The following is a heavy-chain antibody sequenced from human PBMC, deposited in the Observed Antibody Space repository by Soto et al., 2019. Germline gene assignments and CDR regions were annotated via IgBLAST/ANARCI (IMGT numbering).Heavy chain of an antibody. J-gene: IGHJ5*02. CDR1: GFTFSSYA. Sequence: EVQLLESGGGLVQPGGSLRLSCAASGFTFSSYAMSWVRQAPGKGLEWVSAISGSGGSTYYADSVKGRFTISRDNSKNTLYLQKNSLRAEDTAVYYCAKFLLDYRSGRGWFDPWGLGTLVTVSS. CDR2: ISGSGGST. D-gene: IGHD6-19*01. V-gene: IGHV3-23*01. CDR3: AKFLLDYRSGRGWFDP.